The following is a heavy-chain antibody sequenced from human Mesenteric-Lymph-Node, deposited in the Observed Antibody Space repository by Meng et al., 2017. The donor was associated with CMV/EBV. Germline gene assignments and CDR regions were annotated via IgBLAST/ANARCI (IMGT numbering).Heavy chain of an antibody. J-gene: IGHJ1*01. Sequence: SETLSLTCTVSGVSVTGGSYYWSWIRQPPGKTLEWIGYVYSRGNPNYNPSLKGRLTISVDTSKNQFSLELSSVTAADTAVYYCARGDRNSELPSQHWGQGTLVTVSS. CDR3: ARGDRNSELPSQH. D-gene: IGHD4-23*01. CDR1: GVSVTGGSYY. V-gene: IGHV4-61*01. CDR2: VYSRGNP.